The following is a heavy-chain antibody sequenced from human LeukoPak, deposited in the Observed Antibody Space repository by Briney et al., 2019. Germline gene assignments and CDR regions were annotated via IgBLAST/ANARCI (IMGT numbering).Heavy chain of an antibody. J-gene: IGHJ4*02. D-gene: IGHD3-16*01. Sequence: ASVKVSCKASGDTFSRYAINWVRQAPGQGPEWMGRITPFPGIANYPQKFQGRVTITADESTTTLYMELSSLRSEDTAVYYCAREACREVGLMWPRLGGQDCRYDHWGQGTLVTVSS. CDR1: GDTFSRYA. V-gene: IGHV1-69*04. CDR3: AREACREVGLMWPRLGGQDCRYDH. CDR2: ITPFPGIA.